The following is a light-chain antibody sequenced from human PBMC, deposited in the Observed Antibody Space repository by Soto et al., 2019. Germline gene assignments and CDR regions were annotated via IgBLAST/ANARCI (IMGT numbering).Light chain of an antibody. CDR1: QSIRRS. Sequence: DIQMTQSPSSLSASVADRVTITCRASQSIRRSLNWYQQKPGKAPKLLIYAASSLQSGVSSRFSGSGSGTEFTLTISSLQPEDFATYYCQQANSFPSTFGQGTRREIK. J-gene: IGKJ5*01. CDR2: AAS. CDR3: QQANSFPST. V-gene: IGKV1-12*01.